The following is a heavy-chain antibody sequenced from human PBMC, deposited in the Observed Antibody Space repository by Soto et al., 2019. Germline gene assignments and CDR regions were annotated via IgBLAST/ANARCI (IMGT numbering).Heavy chain of an antibody. Sequence: PSETLSLTCTVSGGSISSSSYYWGWIRQPPGKGLEWIGSIYYSGSTYYNPSLKSRVTISVDTSKNQFSLKLSSVTAADTAVYYCARQDDDSSGYSLYYFDYWGQGTLVTVSS. CDR1: GGSISSSSYY. D-gene: IGHD3-22*01. V-gene: IGHV4-39*01. CDR2: IYYSGST. J-gene: IGHJ4*02. CDR3: ARQDDDSSGYSLYYFDY.